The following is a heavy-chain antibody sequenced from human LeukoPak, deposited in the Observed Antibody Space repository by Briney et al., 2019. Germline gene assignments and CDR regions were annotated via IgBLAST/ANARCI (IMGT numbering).Heavy chain of an antibody. V-gene: IGHV3-23*01. J-gene: IGHJ4*02. CDR1: GFIFSSYA. CDR3: AKGLFMHDY. CDR2: IAGTAT. D-gene: IGHD3-16*01. Sequence: GRSLRLSFAPSGFIFSSYAMKSVRQHPMKGLEWVSTIAGTATYYADSVNGRFTISRDNSKNTLYLQMNSLRAEDTAVYYCAKGLFMHDYWGQGTLVTVSS.